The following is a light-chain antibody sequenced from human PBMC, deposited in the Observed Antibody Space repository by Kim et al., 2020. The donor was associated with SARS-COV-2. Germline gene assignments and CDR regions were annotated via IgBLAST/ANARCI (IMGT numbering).Light chain of an antibody. CDR3: LLFYDGVRV. CDR2: DID. J-gene: IGLJ2*01. Sequence: QAVVTQEPLLSVSPGGTVTLTGGSSTGAVTSGHFPYWFQQKPGQAPGTLIYDIDKKHSWTPARFSGSLLGGKAALTLWGAQPDDEADYYCLLFYDGVRVFGGGTQLTVL. CDR1: TGAVTSGHF. V-gene: IGLV7-46*01.